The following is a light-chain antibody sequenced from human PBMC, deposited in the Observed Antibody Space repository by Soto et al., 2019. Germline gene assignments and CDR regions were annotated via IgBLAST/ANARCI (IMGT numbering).Light chain of an antibody. CDR2: GHS. Sequence: QSVLTQPPSVSGAPGQRVTISCTGSSSNIGAGYDVHWYQQLPGTAPKLLIFGHSNRPSGVPDRFSGSKSGTSASLAITGLQAEDEADYYCQSYDGSLGVLGTGTKLTVL. CDR1: SSNIGAGYD. J-gene: IGLJ1*01. V-gene: IGLV1-40*01. CDR3: QSYDGSLGV.